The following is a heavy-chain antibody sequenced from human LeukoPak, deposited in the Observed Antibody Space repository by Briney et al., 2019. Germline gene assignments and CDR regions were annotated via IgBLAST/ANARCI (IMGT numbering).Heavy chain of an antibody. Sequence: GGSLRLSCAASGSTFSSYAMSWVRQAPGKGLEWVSAISGSGGSTYYADSVKGRFTISRDNSKNTLYLQMNSLRAEDTAVYYCASSGSYYPYYFDYWGQGTLVTVSS. J-gene: IGHJ4*02. V-gene: IGHV3-23*01. D-gene: IGHD1-26*01. CDR3: ASSGSYYPYYFDY. CDR1: GSTFSSYA. CDR2: ISGSGGST.